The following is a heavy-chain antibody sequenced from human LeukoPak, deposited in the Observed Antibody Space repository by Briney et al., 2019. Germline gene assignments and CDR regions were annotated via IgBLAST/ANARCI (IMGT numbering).Heavy chain of an antibody. CDR3: ARDRSIGSWYGSWFDP. J-gene: IGHJ5*02. D-gene: IGHD6-13*01. CDR1: GYTFTGYY. CDR2: INPNSGGT. Sequence: GASVKVSCKASGYTFTGYYMHWVRQAPGQGLEWMGWINPNSGGTNYAQKFQGRVTMTRDTSISTAYMEPSRLRSDDTAVYYCARDRSIGSWYGSWFDPWGQGTLVTVSS. V-gene: IGHV1-2*02.